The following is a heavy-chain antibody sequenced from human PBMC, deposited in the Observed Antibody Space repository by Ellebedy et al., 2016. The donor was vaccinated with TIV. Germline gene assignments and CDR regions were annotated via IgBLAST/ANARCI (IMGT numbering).Heavy chain of an antibody. Sequence: MPSETLSLTCTVSGGSISRSNYYWGWIRQPPGNGLEWIGSIYYSGSTYYNPSLKGRVTISVDTSKNQFSLKLSSVTAADTAVYYCARLYGSGSYHNYWGQGTLVTVSS. CDR3: ARLYGSGSYHNY. CDR1: GGSISRSNYY. J-gene: IGHJ4*02. D-gene: IGHD3-10*01. V-gene: IGHV4-39*07. CDR2: IYYSGST.